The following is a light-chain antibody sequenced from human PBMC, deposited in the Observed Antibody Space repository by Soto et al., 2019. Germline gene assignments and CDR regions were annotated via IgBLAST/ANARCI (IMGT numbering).Light chain of an antibody. Sequence: QSALTQPASVSGSPGQSITISCTGTSNDIGNYNFVSWYQQHPGKAPKLIIYEGSKRPSGVSNRFSGSKSGNTASLTISGLQAEDEADYYCCSYASSSTYVFGTGTKLTVL. J-gene: IGLJ1*01. CDR1: SNDIGNYNF. CDR2: EGS. CDR3: CSYASSSTYV. V-gene: IGLV2-23*01.